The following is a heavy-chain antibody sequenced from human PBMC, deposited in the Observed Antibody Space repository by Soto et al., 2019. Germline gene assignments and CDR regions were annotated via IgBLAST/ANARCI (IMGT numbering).Heavy chain of an antibody. Sequence: QVQLVESGGGVVQPGRSLRLSCAASGFTFSSYGMHWVRQAPGKGLEWVAVISYDGSNKYYADSVKGRFTISRDNSKNTLYLRMNSLRAEDTAVYYCAKAGYSSSWYLYYYYGMDVWGQGTTVTVSS. J-gene: IGHJ6*02. CDR3: AKAGYSSSWYLYYYYGMDV. CDR1: GFTFSSYG. CDR2: ISYDGSNK. D-gene: IGHD6-13*01. V-gene: IGHV3-30*18.